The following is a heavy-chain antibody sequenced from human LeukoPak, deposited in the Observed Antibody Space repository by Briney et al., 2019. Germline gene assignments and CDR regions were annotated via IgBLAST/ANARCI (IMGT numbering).Heavy chain of an antibody. Sequence: SETLSLTCTVSGVSFSSSSYYWGWIRQPPGKGLEWIGRIDYSGSTYYNSSLRRCATISVNSSNNQFLQMLSSVAAADAAYYYCARHHYYYYYMDVWRKATKVTISS. CDR2: IDYSGST. V-gene: IGHV4-39*01. CDR3: ARHHYYYYYMDV. CDR1: GVSFSSSSYY. J-gene: IGHJ6*03.